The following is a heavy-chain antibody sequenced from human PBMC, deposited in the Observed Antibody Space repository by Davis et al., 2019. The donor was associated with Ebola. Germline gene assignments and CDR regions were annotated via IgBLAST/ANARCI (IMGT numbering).Heavy chain of an antibody. CDR3: ARSRVVVVPAAMTYYYYYYGMDV. CDR1: GFTFSSYW. V-gene: IGHV3-74*01. J-gene: IGHJ6*02. CDR2: IDSDGSIT. Sequence: GESLKISCAASGFTFSSYWMHWVRQAPGEGLVWVSRIDSDGSITRYADSVKGRFTISRDNSKNTLYLQMNSLRAEDTAVYYCARSRVVVVPAAMTYYYYYYGMDVWGQGTTVTVSS. D-gene: IGHD2-2*01.